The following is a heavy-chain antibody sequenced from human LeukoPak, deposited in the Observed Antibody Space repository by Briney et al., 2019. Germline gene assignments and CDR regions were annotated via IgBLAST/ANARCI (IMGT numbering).Heavy chain of an antibody. CDR3: ARGDYGGDYFDY. V-gene: IGHV3-21*05. Sequence: GGSLRLSCAASGFTFSSFSMNWVRQAPGKRLEWVSYISSGSTYTNYADSVEGRFTISRDNAKNSLYLQMNSLRAEDTVVYYCARGDYGGDYFDYWGQGTLVTVSS. CDR1: GFTFSSFS. CDR2: ISSGSTYT. D-gene: IGHD4-23*01. J-gene: IGHJ4*02.